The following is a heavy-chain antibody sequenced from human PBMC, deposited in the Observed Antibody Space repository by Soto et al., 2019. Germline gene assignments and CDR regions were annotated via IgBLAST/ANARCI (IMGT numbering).Heavy chain of an antibody. J-gene: IGHJ1*01. V-gene: IGHV1-46*01. CDR1: GGTFSSYA. CDR2: INPSGGTT. CDR3: ARSGGIAVAGTRYFQH. Sequence: ASVKVSCKASGGTFSSYAISWVRQAPGQGLEWMGMINPSGGTTSYAQKFQGRVTITRDKSTSTVYMELSSLRSEDTAVYYCARSGGIAVAGTRYFQHWGQGTLVTVSS. D-gene: IGHD6-19*01.